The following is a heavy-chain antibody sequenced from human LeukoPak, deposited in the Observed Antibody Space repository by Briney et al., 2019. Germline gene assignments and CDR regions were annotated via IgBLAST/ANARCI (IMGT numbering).Heavy chain of an antibody. J-gene: IGHJ4*02. CDR3: ARLVGYGQVDY. Sequence: SQTLSLTCAISGDTVYSNSASWNWIRHSPSTGLSWMGKTYYRSKWYYDYAVSVKSRIIINPDTSKNQLSLQLNSVTPEDTAVYYCARLVGYGQVDYWGPGTLVTVSS. CDR2: TYYRSKWYY. V-gene: IGHV6-1*01. D-gene: IGHD6-13*01. CDR1: GDTVYSNSAS.